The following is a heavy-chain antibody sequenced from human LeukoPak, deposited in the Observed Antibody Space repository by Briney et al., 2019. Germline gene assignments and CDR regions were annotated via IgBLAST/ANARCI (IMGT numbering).Heavy chain of an antibody. V-gene: IGHV3-7*01. CDR1: GFTFSNYW. CDR2: IKQDGSET. Sequence: GGSLRLSCAASGFTFSNYWMSWVRQAPGKGLEWVANIKQDGSETYYVDSVRGRFTFSRDNAENSVYLQMNSLRAEDTAVYYCARGLNYMDVWGKGTTVTVSS. CDR3: ARGLNYMDV. J-gene: IGHJ6*03.